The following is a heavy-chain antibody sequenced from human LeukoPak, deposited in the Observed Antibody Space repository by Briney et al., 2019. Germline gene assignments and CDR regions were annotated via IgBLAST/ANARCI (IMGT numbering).Heavy chain of an antibody. Sequence: SETLSLACAVYGGSFSGYYWSWVRQPPGKGLEWIGEISHSRGTNYNPSLKSRVTISVDTSKNQFSLNLSSVTAADTAVYYCARAGRSGGMYWGQGTLVTVSS. CDR3: ARAGRSGGMY. CDR1: GGSFSGYY. V-gene: IGHV4-34*01. J-gene: IGHJ4*02. D-gene: IGHD2-15*01. CDR2: ISHSRGT.